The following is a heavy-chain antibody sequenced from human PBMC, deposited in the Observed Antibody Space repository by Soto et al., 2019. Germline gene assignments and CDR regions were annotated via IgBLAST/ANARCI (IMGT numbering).Heavy chain of an antibody. J-gene: IGHJ6*03. Sequence: PXXSLKISFRVSGYRFTSYWISWVRQMPGKGLQWMGIIYPGDSDTRYSPSFQGQVTISADKSISTAYLQWSSLKASDTPMYYCARHAPYNWNYKDVWGQGTTVTVSS. CDR2: IYPGDSDT. CDR1: GYRFTSYW. V-gene: IGHV5-51*01. D-gene: IGHD1-20*01. CDR3: ARHAPYNWNYKDV.